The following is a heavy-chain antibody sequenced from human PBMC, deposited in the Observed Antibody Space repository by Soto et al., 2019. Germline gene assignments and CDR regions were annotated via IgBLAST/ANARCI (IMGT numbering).Heavy chain of an antibody. CDR2: ILHDGNSQ. V-gene: IGHV3-30*09. J-gene: IGHJ4*02. CDR1: GFTFSTSA. Sequence: GGSLRLSCAASGFTFSTSALHWVRQAPGKGLEWVALILHDGNSQFYADSVKGRFAISRDNSKNMLYLQMNSLRSEDTAVYYCARDSDPRTTREALRDDFDYWGQGTQVTVSS. CDR3: ARDSDPRTTREALRDDFDY. D-gene: IGHD1-1*01.